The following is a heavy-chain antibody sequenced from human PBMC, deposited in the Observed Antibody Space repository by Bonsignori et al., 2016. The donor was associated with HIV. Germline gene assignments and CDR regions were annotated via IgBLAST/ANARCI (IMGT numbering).Heavy chain of an antibody. CDR3: ASRATQDIVVVVAAPLNPLYYYMDV. CDR2: IIPILGIA. D-gene: IGHD2-15*01. V-gene: IGHV1-69*10. Sequence: WVRQAPGQGLEWMGGIIPILGIANYAQKFQGRVTITADKSTSTAYMELSSLRSEDTAVYYCASRATQDIVVVVAAPLNPLYYYMDVWGKGTTATVSS. J-gene: IGHJ6*03.